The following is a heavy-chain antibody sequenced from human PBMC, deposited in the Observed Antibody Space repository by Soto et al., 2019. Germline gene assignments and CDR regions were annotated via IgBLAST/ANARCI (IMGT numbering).Heavy chain of an antibody. V-gene: IGHV1-18*01. CDR3: AISSYCSGGSCYSRDY. CDR2: ISAYNGNT. D-gene: IGHD2-15*01. J-gene: IGHJ4*02. Sequence: ASVKVSCKASGYTFTSYGISWVRQAPGQGLEWMGWISAYNGNTNYAQKLQGRVTMTTDTSTSTAYMELRSLRSDDTAVYYCAISSYCSGGSCYSRDYWGQGTLVTVSS. CDR1: GYTFTSYG.